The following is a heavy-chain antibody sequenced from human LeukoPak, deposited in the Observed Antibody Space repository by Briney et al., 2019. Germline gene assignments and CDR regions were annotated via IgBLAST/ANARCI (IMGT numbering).Heavy chain of an antibody. V-gene: IGHV3-23*01. D-gene: IGHD3-10*01. Sequence: PGGSLRLSCAAAGFTFSYYYMSGVRQAPGKGLEWVAAISTIGNSTYYADSVQGRFPISRDNSKSTLFLQMASLKTGDTAVYYRAKDWLGTSWGQGTLVIVYS. J-gene: IGHJ5*02. CDR1: GFTFSYYY. CDR3: AKDWLGTS. CDR2: ISTIGNST.